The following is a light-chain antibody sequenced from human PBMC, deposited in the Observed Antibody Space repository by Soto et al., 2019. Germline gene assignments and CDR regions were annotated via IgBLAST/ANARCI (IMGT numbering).Light chain of an antibody. J-gene: IGKJ4*01. Sequence: DIQMTQSPSSLSASVGDRVTITCQSRQDISNYLNWYQQKPGKAPKLLIYDASNLETGVPSRFSGSGSGTDFTFTISSLQPEDIATDYCQHYDNLPLTFGGGTKVEIK. V-gene: IGKV1-33*01. CDR1: QDISNY. CDR2: DAS. CDR3: QHYDNLPLT.